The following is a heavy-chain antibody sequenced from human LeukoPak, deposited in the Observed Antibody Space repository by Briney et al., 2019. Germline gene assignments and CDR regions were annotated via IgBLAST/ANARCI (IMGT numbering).Heavy chain of an antibody. CDR2: INPNSGGT. CDR3: ARDPRIAAPHAAGFDP. V-gene: IGHV1-2*02. Sequence: ASVKVSCKASGYTFTGYYMHWVRQAPGQGLEWMGWINPNSGGTNYAQKFQGRVTMTRDTSISTAYMELSRLRSEDTAVYYCARDPRIAAPHAAGFDPWGQGTLVTVSS. J-gene: IGHJ5*02. D-gene: IGHD6-6*01. CDR1: GYTFTGYY.